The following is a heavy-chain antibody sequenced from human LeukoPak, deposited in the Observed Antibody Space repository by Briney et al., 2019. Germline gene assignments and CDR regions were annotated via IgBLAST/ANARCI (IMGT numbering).Heavy chain of an antibody. Sequence: GGSLRLSCAASGFTFSSYAMSWVRQAPGKGLEWVSAISGSGGSTYYADSVKGRFTISRDNSKNTLYLQMNSLRAEDTAVYYCAKAMRQYPLLTTYLDYWGQGTLVTVSS. CDR1: GFTFSSYA. J-gene: IGHJ4*02. D-gene: IGHD2-2*01. V-gene: IGHV3-23*01. CDR3: AKAMRQYPLLTTYLDY. CDR2: ISGSGGST.